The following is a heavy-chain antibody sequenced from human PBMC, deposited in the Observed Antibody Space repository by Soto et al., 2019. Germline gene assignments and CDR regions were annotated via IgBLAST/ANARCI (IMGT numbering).Heavy chain of an antibody. D-gene: IGHD3-3*01. V-gene: IGHV4-34*01. J-gene: IGHJ6*02. CDR2: INHGESI. Sequence: SETLSLTCAVYNGSFSNNYWSWIRQPPGKGLEWNGEINHGESINYNPSLKSRVTISVDTSNNQFSLKLSFVTAADTAVYYCAREDFWRVDYYYGMDVWGQGTTVTVSS. CDR3: AREDFWRVDYYYGMDV. CDR1: NGSFSNNY.